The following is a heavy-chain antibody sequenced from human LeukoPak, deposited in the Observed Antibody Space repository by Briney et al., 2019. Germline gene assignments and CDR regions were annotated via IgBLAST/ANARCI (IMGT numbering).Heavy chain of an antibody. CDR3: ARGPHPIDY. J-gene: IGHJ4*02. V-gene: IGHV7-4-1*02. CDR1: GYNFNSYG. Sequence: ASVKVSCKASGYNFNSYGMNWVRQAPGQGLEWMGWINTNTGNPTYAQGFTGRFVFSLDTSVSTAYLQISSLKAEDTAVYYCARGPHPIDYWGQGTLVTVSS. CDR2: INTNTGNP.